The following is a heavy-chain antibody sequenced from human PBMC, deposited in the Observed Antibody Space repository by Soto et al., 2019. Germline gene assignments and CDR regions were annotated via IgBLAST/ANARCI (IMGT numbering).Heavy chain of an antibody. CDR1: GYTFTSYA. CDR3: ARDRGFIGPLDY. D-gene: IGHD3-10*01. V-gene: IGHV1-3*01. Sequence: QVQLVQSGAEVKKPGASVKVSCKASGYTFTSYAMHWVRQAPGQRLEWMGWINAGNGNTKYSQKFQGRVTITRDTSASTAYMELSSLRSEDTAVYYCARDRGFIGPLDYWGQGTLVTVSS. J-gene: IGHJ4*02. CDR2: INAGNGNT.